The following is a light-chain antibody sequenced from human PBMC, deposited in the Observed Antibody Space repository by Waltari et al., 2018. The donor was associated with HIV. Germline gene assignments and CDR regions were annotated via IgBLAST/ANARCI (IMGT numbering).Light chain of an antibody. CDR3: VTWDDSLRGVV. Sequence: SVVTQPPSASGTPGQRVTISCSGNTSNIGSNYVFWYQHLPGTAPKLLIHRNDQRPSGVPGRVSGSTSGTSASLAISGLRSEDEAEYYCVTWDDSLRGVVFGGGTKVAVL. J-gene: IGLJ2*01. CDR1: TSNIGSNY. CDR2: RND. V-gene: IGLV1-47*01.